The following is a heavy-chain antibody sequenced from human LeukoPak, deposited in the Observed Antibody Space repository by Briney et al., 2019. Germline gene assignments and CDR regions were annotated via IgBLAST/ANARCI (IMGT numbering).Heavy chain of an antibody. D-gene: IGHD5-18*01. CDR3: ATLNSYGSPDHFDY. J-gene: IGHJ4*02. CDR2: VSGGGGST. V-gene: IGHV3-23*01. CDR1: GFTFSSYA. Sequence: GGSLRLSCAASGFTFSSYAMSWVRQAPGKGLEWVSSVSGGGGSTYYADSVKGRFTISRDNSKNTLYLQMNSLRAEDTAVYYRATLNSYGSPDHFDYWGQGTLVTVSS.